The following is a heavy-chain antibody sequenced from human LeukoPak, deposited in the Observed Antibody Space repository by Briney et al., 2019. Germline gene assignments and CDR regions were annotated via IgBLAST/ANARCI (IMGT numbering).Heavy chain of an antibody. CDR2: IYYSGST. Sequence: SETLSLTCTDSGGSISSGDYYWSWIRQPPGKCLEWIGYIYYSGSTYYNPSLKSRVTISVDTSKNQFSLKLSSVTAADTAVYYCARDLPRGGLGYWGQGTLVTVSS. J-gene: IGHJ4*02. V-gene: IGHV4-30-4*08. CDR1: GGSISSGDYY. D-gene: IGHD4-23*01. CDR3: ARDLPRGGLGY.